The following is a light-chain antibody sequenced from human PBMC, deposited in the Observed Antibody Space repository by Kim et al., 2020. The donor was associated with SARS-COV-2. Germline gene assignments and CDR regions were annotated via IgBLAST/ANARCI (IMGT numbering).Light chain of an antibody. Sequence: APGKTASSSCAGDNIESKSVHWYQQKPGQAPVLVISYDSDRPSGIPERLSGSNSDNTATLTISEVEAGDEADYYCQVWDSSSVHRVFGGGTKLTVL. V-gene: IGLV3-21*04. CDR1: NIESKS. CDR2: YDS. J-gene: IGLJ2*01. CDR3: QVWDSSSVHRV.